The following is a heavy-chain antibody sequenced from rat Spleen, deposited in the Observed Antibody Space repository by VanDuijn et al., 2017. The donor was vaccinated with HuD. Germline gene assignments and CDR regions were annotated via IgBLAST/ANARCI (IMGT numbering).Heavy chain of an antibody. V-gene: IGHV2-43*01. Sequence: QVQLRESGPGLVQPSQTLSLTCTVSGFSLTSYHVTWVRQPPGKGLEWMGVMWRGGSTDYNSTLKSRLSISRDTSKNQVFLKMNSLQIDDTGTYYCVRHDYYFDYWGQGVLVTVSS. CDR3: VRHDYYFDY. D-gene: IGHD1-6*01. J-gene: IGHJ2*01. CDR1: GFSLTSYH. CDR2: MWRGGST.